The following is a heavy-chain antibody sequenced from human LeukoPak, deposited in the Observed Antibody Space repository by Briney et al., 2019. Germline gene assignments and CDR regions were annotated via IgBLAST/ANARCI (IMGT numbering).Heavy chain of an antibody. V-gene: IGHV2-70*01. CDR1: GFSLSTSGMC. J-gene: IGHJ4*02. CDR2: IHWDDNK. D-gene: IGHD4-17*01. CDR3: ARMMYGDFVDYFDY. Sequence: SGPALVKPTQTLTLTCTFSGFSLSTSGMCVSWIRQPPGKALEWLALIHWDDNKYCSTSLKTRLTISKDTSKNQVVLTMTNMDPVDTATYYCARMMYGDFVDYFDYWGQGTLVIVSS.